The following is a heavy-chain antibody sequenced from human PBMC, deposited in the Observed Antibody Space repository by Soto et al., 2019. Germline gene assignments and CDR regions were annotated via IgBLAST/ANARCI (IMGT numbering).Heavy chain of an antibody. D-gene: IGHD2-8*02. CDR1: GFSFSDNL. CDR3: ARDILSVGPRANDAFDV. J-gene: IGHJ3*01. V-gene: IGHV1-3*01. CDR2: INPYNGNT. Sequence: QVQLVQSGAEVRKPGASVNISCRASGFSFSDNLINWVRQAPGQSLEWMGWINPYNGNTRYSQTFQGIVTISRHSSASIAYVEVSDLTSEDTAVYYCARDILSVGPRANDAFDVWGQGTMVTVSS.